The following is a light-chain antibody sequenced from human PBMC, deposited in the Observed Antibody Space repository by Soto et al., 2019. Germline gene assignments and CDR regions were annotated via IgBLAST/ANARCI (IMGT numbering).Light chain of an antibody. CDR2: GAS. CDR3: QQYNNWPPT. CDR1: QGGSSN. V-gene: IGKV3-15*01. J-gene: IGKJ5*01. Sequence: EIVMTQSPATLSVSPGERATLSCRASQGGSSNLAWYQQKPGQAPRLLIYGASTSANGIPARFSGSRSGTEFTLTISSLQSEAFAVYYCQQYNNWPPTFGQGTRLEIK.